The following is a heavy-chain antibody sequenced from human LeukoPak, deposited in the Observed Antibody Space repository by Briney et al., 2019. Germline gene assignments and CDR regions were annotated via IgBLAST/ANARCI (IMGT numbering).Heavy chain of an antibody. J-gene: IGHJ5*02. V-gene: IGHV1-18*01. CDR1: GYTFIRYG. D-gene: IGHD3-22*01. CDR2: ISADNGNT. CDR3: ARLSYYYDNSGYYWFYR. Sequence: ASVKVSCKASGYTFIRYGISWVRQAPGQGLEWMGWISADNGNTKYAQKFQGRVTMTRDRSTSTVYMEMRSLRLDDTAVYYCARLSYYYDNSGYYWFYRWGQGTLVTVSS.